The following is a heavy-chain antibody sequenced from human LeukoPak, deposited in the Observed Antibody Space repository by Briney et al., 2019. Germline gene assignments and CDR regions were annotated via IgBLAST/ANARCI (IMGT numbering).Heavy chain of an antibody. CDR1: GFTFSTYW. D-gene: IGHD6-19*01. CDR2: INSDGSST. Sequence: GGSLRLSCAASGFTFSTYWMHWVRQAPGKGLVWVSRINSDGSSTNYADSVKGRFTISRDNAKSTLYLQMNSLRAEDTAVYYCARGLAVAGSSWFDPWGQGTLVSVSS. J-gene: IGHJ5*02. CDR3: ARGLAVAGSSWFDP. V-gene: IGHV3-74*01.